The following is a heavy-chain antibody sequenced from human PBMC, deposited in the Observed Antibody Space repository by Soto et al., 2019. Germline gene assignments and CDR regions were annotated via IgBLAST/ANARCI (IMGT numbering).Heavy chain of an antibody. D-gene: IGHD2-8*01. V-gene: IGHV4-4*02. J-gene: IGHJ6*02. CDR3: ARRQYCTNGLCYYGMDV. CDR1: GGSISSSNW. Sequence: SETLSLTCAVSGGSISSSNWWSWVRQPPGKGLEWIGEIYHSGSTNYNPSLKSRVTISVDKSKNQFSLKLSSVTAADTAVYYCARRQYCTNGLCYYGMDVWGQGTTVTVSS. CDR2: IYHSGST.